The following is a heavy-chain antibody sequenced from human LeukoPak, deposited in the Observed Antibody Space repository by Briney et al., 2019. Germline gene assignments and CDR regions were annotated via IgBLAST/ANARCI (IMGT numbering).Heavy chain of an antibody. D-gene: IGHD6-19*01. CDR2: ISSSSSYI. Sequence: SGGSLRLSCAASGFTFSSYSMNWVRQAPGKGLEWVSSISSSSSYIYYADSVKGRFTISRDNAKNSLYLQMNSLRAEDTAVYYCVCHKQWLGIEWFDPWGQGTLVTVSS. J-gene: IGHJ5*02. V-gene: IGHV3-21*01. CDR3: VCHKQWLGIEWFDP. CDR1: GFTFSSYS.